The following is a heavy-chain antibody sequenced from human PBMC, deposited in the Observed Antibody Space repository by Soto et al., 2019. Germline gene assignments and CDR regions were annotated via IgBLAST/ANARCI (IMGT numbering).Heavy chain of an antibody. V-gene: IGHV1-2*02. CDR1: GYTFTCYY. Sequence: ASVKVSCTASGYTFTCYYMHWVRHAPGQGLDWMGWVNPNSGGTKYAQQFQGRVTMTRHTSISTAYMELSRLRSDDTAMYYCARIIVGATGVFDYWGQGTLVTVS. D-gene: IGHD1-26*01. CDR2: VNPNSGGT. J-gene: IGHJ4*02. CDR3: ARIIVGATGVFDY.